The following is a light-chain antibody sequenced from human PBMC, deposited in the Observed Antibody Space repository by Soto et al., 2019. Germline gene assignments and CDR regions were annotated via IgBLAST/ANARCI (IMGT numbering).Light chain of an antibody. CDR1: SSDVGGYNY. V-gene: IGLV2-14*01. CDR2: EVT. CDR3: SSFTSRFTFNYI. J-gene: IGLJ1*01. Sequence: QSLMTNSASVSGSPGQSITISCTGTSSDVGGYNYVSWYQQHPGKAPKIIIYEVTNRPSGVSNRFSGSKSGNTASLTISGLQAEDDADYYCSSFTSRFTFNYIFGTGTKVTVL.